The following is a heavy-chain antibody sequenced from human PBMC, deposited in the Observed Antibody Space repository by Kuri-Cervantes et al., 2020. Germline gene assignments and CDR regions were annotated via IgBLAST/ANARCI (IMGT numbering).Heavy chain of an antibody. Sequence: GESLKISCAASGFSFSTNGMHWVRQAPGKGLEWVAVVWYDGSNKYYADFVKGRFTISRDNFKNTRYLQMNSLRVEDTAVYYCARDREYYYYGMYFWGQGTPVTVSS. V-gene: IGHV3-33*01. CDR1: GFSFSTNG. J-gene: IGHJ6*02. CDR2: VWYDGSNK. D-gene: IGHD2/OR15-2a*01. CDR3: ARDREYYYYGMYF.